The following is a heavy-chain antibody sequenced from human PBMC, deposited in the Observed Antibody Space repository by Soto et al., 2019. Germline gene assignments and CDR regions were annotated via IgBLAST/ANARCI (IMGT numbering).Heavy chain of an antibody. V-gene: IGHV3-33*06. CDR1: GFTFSSYG. CDR2: IWYDGSNK. J-gene: IGHJ4*02. Sequence: GGYLIHSCAASGFTFSSYGMHWVRQAPGKRLEWVAVIWYDGSNKYYADSVKGRFTISRDNSKNTLYLQMNSLRAEDTAGEYCSKPIALDFDDWGQGTLVTVAS. CDR3: SKPIALDFDD. D-gene: IGHD3-22*01.